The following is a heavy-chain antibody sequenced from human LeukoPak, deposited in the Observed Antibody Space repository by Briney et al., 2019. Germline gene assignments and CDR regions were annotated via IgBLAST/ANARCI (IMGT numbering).Heavy chain of an antibody. D-gene: IGHD2-2*01. CDR3: ARLGYCSSTSCYSRSWFDP. CDR1: GGSISSSSYY. V-gene: IGHV4-39*07. J-gene: IGHJ5*02. Sequence: KPSETLSLTCTVSGGSISSSSYYWGWIRQPPGKGLEWIGSIYYSGSTYYNPSLKSRVTISVDTSKNQFSLKLSSVTAADTAVYYCARLGYCSSTSCYSRSWFDPWGQGTLVTVSS. CDR2: IYYSGST.